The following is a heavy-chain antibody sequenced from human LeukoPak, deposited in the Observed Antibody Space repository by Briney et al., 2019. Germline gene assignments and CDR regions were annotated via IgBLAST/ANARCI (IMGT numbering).Heavy chain of an antibody. CDR2: ISYDGSNK. J-gene: IGHJ5*02. V-gene: IGHV3-30*04. CDR3: ARVYDSSGYYYNWFDP. CDR1: GFTFSSYS. D-gene: IGHD3-22*01. Sequence: GGSLRLSCAASGFTFSSYSMHWVRQAPGKGLEWVAVISYDGSNKYYADSVKGRFTISRDKSKNTLYLQMNSLRAEDTAVYYCARVYDSSGYYYNWFDPWGQGTLVTVSS.